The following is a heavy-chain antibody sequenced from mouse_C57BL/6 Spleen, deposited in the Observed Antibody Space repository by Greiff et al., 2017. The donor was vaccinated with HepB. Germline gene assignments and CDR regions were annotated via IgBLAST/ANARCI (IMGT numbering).Heavy chain of an antibody. CDR3: ARTNYDYGLDY. CDR2: INPNNGGT. J-gene: IGHJ2*01. CDR1: GYTFTDYN. V-gene: IGHV1-22*01. Sequence: VQLKESGPELVKPGASVKMSCKASGYTFTDYNMHWVKQSHGKSLEWIGYINPNNGGTSYNQKFKGKATLTVNKSSSTAYMELRSLTSEDSAVYYCARTNYDYGLDYWGQGTTLTVSS. D-gene: IGHD2-4*01.